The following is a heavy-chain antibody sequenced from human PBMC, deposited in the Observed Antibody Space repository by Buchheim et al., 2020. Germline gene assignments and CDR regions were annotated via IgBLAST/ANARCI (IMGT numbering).Heavy chain of an antibody. CDR2: INSDGSYT. J-gene: IGHJ4*02. CDR3: ARDQKYSGDDSEALGY. CDR1: GFTFSIYW. V-gene: IGHV3-74*03. Sequence: EVQLVESGGGLVQPGGSLTLSCAASGFTFSIYWLHWVRQAPGTGLVWVSRINSDGSYTTYADSVRGRFTISRDNAKNTLYLQMNSLRAEDTALYYCARDQKYSGDDSEALGYWGQGTL. D-gene: IGHD5-12*01.